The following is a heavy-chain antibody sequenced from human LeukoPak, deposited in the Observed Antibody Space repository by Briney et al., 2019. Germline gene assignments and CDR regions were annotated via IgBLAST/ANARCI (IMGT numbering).Heavy chain of an antibody. CDR2: IIENGGET. CDR3: AKDSDDYGDYYYYGMDA. V-gene: IGHV3-23*01. D-gene: IGHD4-17*01. J-gene: IGHJ6*02. CDR1: GFIFSNYA. Sequence: GGSLRLSCAASGFIFSNYAMRWVRQAPGKGLEWVSGIIENGGETYYADSVKGRFTISRDNSKNTLYLQMNSLRAEDTAVYYCAKDSDDYGDYYYYGMDAWGQGTTVTVSS.